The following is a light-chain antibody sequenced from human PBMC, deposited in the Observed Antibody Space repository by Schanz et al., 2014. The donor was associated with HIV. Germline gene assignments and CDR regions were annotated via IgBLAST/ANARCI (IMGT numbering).Light chain of an antibody. CDR1: TSGVGSYNR. CDR2: QGD. J-gene: IGLJ2*01. CDR3: ASYAGSNNLV. V-gene: IGLV2-23*01. Sequence: QSVLTQPASVSGSPGQSITISCTEATSGVGSYNRVSWYQQQPGKAPKLIVYQGDKRPSGVSARFSGSKSGNTASLTVSGLQAEDEADYYCASYAGSNNLVFGGGTKLTVL.